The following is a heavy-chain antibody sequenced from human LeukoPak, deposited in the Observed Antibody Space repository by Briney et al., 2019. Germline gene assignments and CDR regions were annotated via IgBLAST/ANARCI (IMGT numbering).Heavy chain of an antibody. CDR3: ARSEGLRLPFDY. CDR2: ISYGGSNK. Sequence: GGSLRLSCAASGFTFSSYAMHWVRQAPGKGLEWVAVISYGGSNKYYADSVKGRFTISRDNSKNTLYLQMNSLRAEDTAVYHCARSEGLRLPFDYWGQGTLVTVSS. J-gene: IGHJ4*02. CDR1: GFTFSSYA. D-gene: IGHD2-21*02. V-gene: IGHV3-30*01.